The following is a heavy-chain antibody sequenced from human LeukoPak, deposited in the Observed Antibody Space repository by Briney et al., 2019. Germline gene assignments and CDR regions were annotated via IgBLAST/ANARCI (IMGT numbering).Heavy chain of an antibody. Sequence: GSSVKFSCKASGGTFSSYTISWVRHAPGQGLDWIGRIIPILGIANYEQKFQGRVTITADKSTSTAYMELSSLRSEDTAVYYFVKEETAYDILTGYYTKGVFDYWGQGTLVTVSS. CDR2: IIPILGIA. V-gene: IGHV1-69*02. D-gene: IGHD3-9*01. CDR1: GGTFSSYT. J-gene: IGHJ4*02. CDR3: VKEETAYDILTGYYTKGVFDY.